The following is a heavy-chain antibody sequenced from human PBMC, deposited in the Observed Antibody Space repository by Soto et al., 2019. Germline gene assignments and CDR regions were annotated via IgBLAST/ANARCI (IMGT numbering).Heavy chain of an antibody. Sequence: QVQLVESGGGVGQPGRSLRLSCAASGFTFSRHTMHWVRQAPGKGLEWVAAISDDGSNTYYADSVKGRFTISRDNSKNTLSLQMNSLSSEDTAVYHFAREVYYDFWRGLYTLPYYFYDWGEGTLVTVSS. J-gene: IGHJ4*02. V-gene: IGHV3-30-3*01. CDR1: GFTFSRHT. CDR2: ISDDGSNT. CDR3: AREVYYDFWRGLYTLPYYFYD. D-gene: IGHD3-3*01.